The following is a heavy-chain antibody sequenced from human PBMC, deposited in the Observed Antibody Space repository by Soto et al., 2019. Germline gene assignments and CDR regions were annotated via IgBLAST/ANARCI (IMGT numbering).Heavy chain of an antibody. J-gene: IGHJ6*02. CDR3: ARTWQQLHYDARDV. D-gene: IGHD6-13*01. CDR1: GFSLKNARVG. Sequence: QVTLKESGPVLVKPTETLTLTCTVSGFSLKNARVGMTWIRQPPGKALEWLAVIFSNDEKSYSTSLKSRLTISKDTPKSQVVLTRSNGDPLDTGTYVGARTWQQLHYDARDVWGQGTTVTVSS. V-gene: IGHV2-26*01. CDR2: IFSNDEK.